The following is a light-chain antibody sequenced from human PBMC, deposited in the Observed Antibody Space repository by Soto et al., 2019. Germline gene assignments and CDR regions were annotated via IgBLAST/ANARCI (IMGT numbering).Light chain of an antibody. Sequence: ERVMTQSPATLSVSPGERATLSCRASQSVSSNLAWYQQKPGQAPRLLIYGASTRATGIPARFSGSGSGTEFTLTISSLQSEDFAVYYCQQYNNWPLTLGQGTKVDIK. V-gene: IGKV3-15*01. CDR1: QSVSSN. CDR2: GAS. J-gene: IGKJ1*01. CDR3: QQYNNWPLT.